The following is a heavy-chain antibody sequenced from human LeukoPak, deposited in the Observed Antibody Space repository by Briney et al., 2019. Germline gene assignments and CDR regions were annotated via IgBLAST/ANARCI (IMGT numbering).Heavy chain of an antibody. Sequence: GESLQISCKGSGYSFTSYWIGWVRQMPGKGLEWMGIIYPGDSDTRYSPSFQGQVTISADKSISTAYLQWSSLKASDTAMYYCARSNSSSWYIGNYWGQGTLVTVSS. J-gene: IGHJ4*02. CDR2: IYPGDSDT. D-gene: IGHD6-13*01. CDR1: GYSFTSYW. CDR3: ARSNSSSWYIGNY. V-gene: IGHV5-51*01.